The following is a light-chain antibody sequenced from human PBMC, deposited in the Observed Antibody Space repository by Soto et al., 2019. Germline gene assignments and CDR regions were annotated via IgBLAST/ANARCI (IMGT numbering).Light chain of an antibody. CDR1: QSINTF. CDR2: SAS. V-gene: IGKV1-39*01. Sequence: DIQMTQSPSSLSASVGDKITINCRASQSINTFLNWYQQKPGKAPKLLIYSASSLQGGVPSRFSGSGAGTDVTLTINNLQPEDSATYYCQQSHSPPITFGQGTRLEIK. J-gene: IGKJ5*01. CDR3: QQSHSPPIT.